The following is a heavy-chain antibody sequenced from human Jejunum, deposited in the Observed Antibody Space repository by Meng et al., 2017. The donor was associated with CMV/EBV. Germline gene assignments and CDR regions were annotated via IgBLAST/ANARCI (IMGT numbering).Heavy chain of an antibody. CDR3: TTLYGDSIS. Sequence: WVRQAPGQGLEWMGEIYHSGRTNYNPSVKSRVSMSVDKSQNHFSLRLSSVTAADTAVYYCTTLYGDSISWGQGTLVTVSS. J-gene: IGHJ4*02. D-gene: IGHD4-17*01. CDR2: IYHSGRT. V-gene: IGHV4-4*02.